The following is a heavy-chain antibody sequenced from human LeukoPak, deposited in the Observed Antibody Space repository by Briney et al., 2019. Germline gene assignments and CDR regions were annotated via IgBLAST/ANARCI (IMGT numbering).Heavy chain of an antibody. CDR1: GFTFNKYA. V-gene: IGHV3-23*01. Sequence: PGTSLSLSCAASGFTFNKYAMRWVRQAPEKGLEWVSSVSIGGGSREYADSVKGRFTISRDNSQNTLYLQLNSLRVEDTAVYYCARLSTYGDSTEDHWGQGTLVTVSS. J-gene: IGHJ4*02. CDR2: VSIGGGSR. CDR3: ARLSTYGDSTEDH. D-gene: IGHD4-17*01.